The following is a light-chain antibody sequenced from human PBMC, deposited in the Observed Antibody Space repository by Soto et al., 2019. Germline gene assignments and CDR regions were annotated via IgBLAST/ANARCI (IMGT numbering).Light chain of an antibody. V-gene: IGLV4-69*02. Sequence: QPVLTQSPSASASLGASVKLTCTLSSGYNSYAIAWHQQQPEKGPRYLMKLNSDGSHSKGDGIPDRFSGSSSGVERSLTISSLQSEDEAGYYCQTWGTGILVFGGGTKLTVL. CDR2: LNSDGSH. CDR1: SGYNSYA. CDR3: QTWGTGILV. J-gene: IGLJ2*01.